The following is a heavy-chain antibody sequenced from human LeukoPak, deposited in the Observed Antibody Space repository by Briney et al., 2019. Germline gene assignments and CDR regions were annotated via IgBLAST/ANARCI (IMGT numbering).Heavy chain of an antibody. J-gene: IGHJ4*02. CDR2: IYYSGST. CDR1: GDSISSGGYY. V-gene: IGHV4-31*03. Sequence: SQTLSLTCTVSGDSISSGGYYWSWIRQHPGKGLEWIGYIYYSGSTYYNPSLKSRVTISVDTSKNQFSLKLSSVTAADTAVYYCARDHVAGYYFDYWGQGTLVTVSS. D-gene: IGHD6-19*01. CDR3: ARDHVAGYYFDY.